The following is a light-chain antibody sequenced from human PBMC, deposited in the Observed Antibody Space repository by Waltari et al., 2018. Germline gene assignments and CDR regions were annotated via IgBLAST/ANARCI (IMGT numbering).Light chain of an antibody. Sequence: DIVMTQSPLSLPITPGQPASMTCRSSQSLLHSNGNTFLSWFLQKPGQPPRRLIYKVSNRDSGVPDRFSGSGAGTDFTLKISRVEAEDVGVYYCMQGTQFPWTFSQGTKVEIK. V-gene: IGKV2-30*02. CDR1: QSLLHSNGNTF. CDR2: KVS. CDR3: MQGTQFPWT. J-gene: IGKJ1*01.